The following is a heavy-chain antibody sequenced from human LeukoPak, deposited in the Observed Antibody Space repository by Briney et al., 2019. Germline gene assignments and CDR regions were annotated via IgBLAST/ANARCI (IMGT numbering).Heavy chain of an antibody. J-gene: IGHJ4*02. CDR3: ARDLLAYGDTYYFDY. V-gene: IGHV3-66*01. CDR1: GFTVSSNY. D-gene: IGHD4-17*01. CDR2: IYSGGGA. Sequence: GGSLRLSCAASGFTVSSNYMSWVRQAPGKGLEWVSVIYSGGGAYYADSVKGRFTISRGNSKNTLYLQMNSLRAEDTAVYYCARDLLAYGDTYYFDYWGQGTLVTVSS.